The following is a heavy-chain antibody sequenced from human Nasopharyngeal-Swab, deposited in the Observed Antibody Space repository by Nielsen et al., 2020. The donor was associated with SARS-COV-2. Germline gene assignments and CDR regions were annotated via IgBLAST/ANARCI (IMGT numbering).Heavy chain of an antibody. CDR3: ARDNDEYGMDV. J-gene: IGHJ6*02. Sequence: GGSLRLSCAASGFTVSSNYTSWVRQAPGKGLEWVSIIYSGGSTHYADSVKGRFTISRDNSKNTVHLQMKSLRAEDTAIYYCARDNDEYGMDVWGQGTTVTVS. V-gene: IGHV3-53*01. CDR2: IYSGGST. CDR1: GFTVSSNY. D-gene: IGHD1-1*01.